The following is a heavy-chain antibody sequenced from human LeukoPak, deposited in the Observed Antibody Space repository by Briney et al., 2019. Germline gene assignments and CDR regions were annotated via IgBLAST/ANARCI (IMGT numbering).Heavy chain of an antibody. V-gene: IGHV3-21*01. Sequence: GGSLRLSCAASGFTFSRNSMNWVRQAPGKGLEWVSSISTSSSYIYYADSVKGRFTISRDNAKNSLYLQMNSLRVDDTAVYYCARGASVVAGSDDAFDIWGQGTMVTVSS. CDR1: GFTFSRNS. CDR2: ISTSSSYI. CDR3: ARGASVVAGSDDAFDI. J-gene: IGHJ3*02. D-gene: IGHD6-19*01.